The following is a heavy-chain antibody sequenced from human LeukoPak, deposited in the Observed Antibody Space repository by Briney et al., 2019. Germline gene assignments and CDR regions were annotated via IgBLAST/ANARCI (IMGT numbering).Heavy chain of an antibody. CDR3: ARVGVSGSYSLHPRWYFDL. CDR2: IYTSGST. V-gene: IGHV4-4*07. Sequence: PTETLSLTCTVSGGSISSYYGSWIRQPAGKGLEWIGRIYTSGSTNYNPSLKSRLTMSVDTSKNQFSLKLSSVTAADTAVYYCARVGVSGSYSLHPRWYFDLWGRGTLVTVSS. J-gene: IGHJ2*01. D-gene: IGHD1-26*01. CDR1: GGSISSYY.